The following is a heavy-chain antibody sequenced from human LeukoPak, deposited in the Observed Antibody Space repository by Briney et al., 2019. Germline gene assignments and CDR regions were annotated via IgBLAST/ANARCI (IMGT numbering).Heavy chain of an antibody. D-gene: IGHD3-22*01. CDR1: GFTFSSYG. Sequence: QPGRSLRLSXAASGFTFSSYGMHWVRQPPGKGLEWVAVIWYDGSNKYYADSVKGRFTISRDNSKNTLYLQMNSLRAEDTAVYYCAKDHYYDSSGYLNWGQGTLVTVSS. J-gene: IGHJ4*02. CDR2: IWYDGSNK. V-gene: IGHV3-33*06. CDR3: AKDHYYDSSGYLN.